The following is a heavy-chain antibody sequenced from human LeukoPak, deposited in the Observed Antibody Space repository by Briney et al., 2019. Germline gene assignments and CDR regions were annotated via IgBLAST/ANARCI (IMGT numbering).Heavy chain of an antibody. Sequence: SETLSLTCTVSGGSISSYYWSWIRQPPGRGLEWIGYIYYSGSTNYNPSLKSRVTISVDTSKNQFSLRLSSVTAADTAVYYCARADSRGYQYYFDYWGQETLVTVSS. V-gene: IGHV4-59*01. CDR3: ARADSRGYQYYFDY. D-gene: IGHD3-22*01. J-gene: IGHJ4*02. CDR1: GGSISSYY. CDR2: IYYSGST.